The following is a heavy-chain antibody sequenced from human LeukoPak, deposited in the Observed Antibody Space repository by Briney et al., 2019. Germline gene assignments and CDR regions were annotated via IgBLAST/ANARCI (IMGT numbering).Heavy chain of an antibody. J-gene: IGHJ4*02. CDR2: IYYSGST. CDR1: GGSISSYY. D-gene: IGHD3-22*01. Sequence: PSETLSLTCTVSGGSISSYYWSWIRQPPGKGLEWIGYIYYSGSTNYNPSLKSRVTISVDTSKNQFSLKLSSVTAADTAAYYCARYYDSRSGFDYWGQGTLVTVSS. CDR3: ARYYDSRSGFDY. V-gene: IGHV4-59*08.